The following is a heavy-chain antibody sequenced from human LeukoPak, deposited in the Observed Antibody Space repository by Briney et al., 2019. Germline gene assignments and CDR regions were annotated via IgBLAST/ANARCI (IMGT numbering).Heavy chain of an antibody. V-gene: IGHV3-23*01. D-gene: IGHD6-13*01. CDR1: GFTFSSYA. J-gene: IGHJ3*02. CDR2: ISGSGGST. CDR3: AKDVSAAGGALNAFDI. Sequence: GGSLRLSCAASGFTFSSYAMSWVRQAPGKGLEWVSAISGSGGSTYYADSVKGRFIISRDNSKNTLYLQMNSLRAEDTAVYYCAKDVSAAGGALNAFDIWGQGTMVTVSS.